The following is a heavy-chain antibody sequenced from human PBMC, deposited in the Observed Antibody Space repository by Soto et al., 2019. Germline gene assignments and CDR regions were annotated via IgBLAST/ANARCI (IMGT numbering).Heavy chain of an antibody. Sequence: QVQLVQSGAEVKKPGASVKVSCKASGYTFASYAISWMRQAPGQGLEWMGWISAYNGNTNYAQKLQGRVTMTTNTPTNTAYTRLKHRRSDDTTVYYSARDPPRTNYWGQETIVTVSS. CDR2: ISAYNGNT. J-gene: IGHJ4*02. CDR3: ARDPPRTNY. V-gene: IGHV1-18*01. CDR1: GYTFASYA.